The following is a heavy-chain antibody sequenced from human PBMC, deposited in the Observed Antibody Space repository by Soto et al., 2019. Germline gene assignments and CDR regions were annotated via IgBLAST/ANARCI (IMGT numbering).Heavy chain of an antibody. V-gene: IGHV6-1*01. J-gene: IGHJ6*03. Sequence: PSETLSLTCAISGDSVSSNSAAWNWIRQSPSRGLEWLGRTYYRSRWYNDYAVSVKSRITVNPDTSKNQFSLQLTSVTPEDTAVYYCAGTTSYYWYYMDVWGKGTTVTVSS. CDR2: TYYRSRWYN. CDR3: AGTTSYYWYYMDV. CDR1: GDSVSSNSAA. D-gene: IGHD1-7*01.